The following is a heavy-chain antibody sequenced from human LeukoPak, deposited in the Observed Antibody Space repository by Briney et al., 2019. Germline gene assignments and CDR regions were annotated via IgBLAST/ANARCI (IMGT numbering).Heavy chain of an antibody. Sequence: GGSLRLSCAASGFTFSSYAMSWVRQAPGKGLEWVSVISGSGGSTYYADSVKGRFTISRDNSKNTLYLQMNSLRAEDTAVYYCAKDFQSLQTGWFDPWGQGTLVTVSS. D-gene: IGHD4-11*01. V-gene: IGHV3-23*01. J-gene: IGHJ5*02. CDR3: AKDFQSLQTGWFDP. CDR2: ISGSGGST. CDR1: GFTFSSYA.